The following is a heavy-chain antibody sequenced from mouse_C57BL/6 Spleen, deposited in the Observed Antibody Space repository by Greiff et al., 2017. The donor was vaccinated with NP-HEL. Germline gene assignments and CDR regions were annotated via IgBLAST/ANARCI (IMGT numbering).Heavy chain of an antibody. Sequence: VQLQQSGPELVKPGASVKISCKASGYAFSSSWMNWVKQRPGKGLEWIGRIYPADGDTNYNGKFKGKATLTADKSSSTAYVQLSSLTSDDSAVYFCERLDDGDCERGLEGYWGQGTTLTVSS. D-gene: IGHD2-3*01. CDR1: GYAFSSSW. V-gene: IGHV1-82*01. J-gene: IGHJ2*01. CDR2: IYPADGDT. CDR3: ERLDDGDCERGLEGY.